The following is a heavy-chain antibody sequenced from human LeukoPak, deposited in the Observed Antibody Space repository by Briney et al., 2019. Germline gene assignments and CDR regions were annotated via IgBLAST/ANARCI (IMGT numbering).Heavy chain of an antibody. V-gene: IGHV3-11*01. CDR2: ISSSGSTI. CDR1: GFTFSDYY. J-gene: IGHJ3*02. CDR3: AREGRYCSSTSCYTAFDI. D-gene: IGHD2-2*02. Sequence: VGSLRLSCAASGFTFSDYYMSWIRQAPGKGLEWVSYISSSGSTIYYADSVKGRFTISRDNAKNSLYLQMNSLRAEDTAVYYCAREGRYCSSTSCYTAFDIWGQGTMVTVSS.